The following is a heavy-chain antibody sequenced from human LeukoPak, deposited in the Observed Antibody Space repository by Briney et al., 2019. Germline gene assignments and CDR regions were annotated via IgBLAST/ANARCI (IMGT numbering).Heavy chain of an antibody. D-gene: IGHD6-13*01. CDR1: GGSFSGYY. CDR3: ARGSSSSWYWFDP. Sequence: SETLSLTCAVYGGSFSGYYWSWIRQPPGKGLEWIGEINHSGGTNYNPSLKSRVTISVDTSKNQFSLKLSSVTAADTAVYYCARGSSSSWYWFDPWGQGTLVTVSS. CDR2: INHSGGT. J-gene: IGHJ5*02. V-gene: IGHV4-34*01.